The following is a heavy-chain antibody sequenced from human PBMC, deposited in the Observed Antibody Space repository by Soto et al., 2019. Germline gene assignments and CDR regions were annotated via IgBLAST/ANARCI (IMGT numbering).Heavy chain of an antibody. D-gene: IGHD2-15*01. CDR3: AKGGPDAFCGGGRCYFDS. V-gene: IGHV3-9*01. Sequence: EVPLVESGGGLVQPGRSLRVSCAASGFTFDEYAMHWVRRVPGKGLEWVSSISWNGNIIGYAGSVKGRFTISRDNAKNSLYLQMNSLRPEDTALYFCAKGGPDAFCGGGRCYFDSWGQGTLVTVSS. CDR2: ISWNGNII. CDR1: GFTFDEYA. J-gene: IGHJ4*02.